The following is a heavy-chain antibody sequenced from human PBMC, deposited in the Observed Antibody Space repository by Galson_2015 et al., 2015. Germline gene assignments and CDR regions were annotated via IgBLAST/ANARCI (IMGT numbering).Heavy chain of an antibody. CDR2: ISGSGGST. J-gene: IGHJ3*02. V-gene: IGHV3-23*01. Sequence: SLRLSCAASGFTVSSNYMSWVRQAPGKGLEWVSAISGSGGSTYYADSVKGRFTISRDNSKNTLYLQMNSLRAEDTAVYYCAKDSQYLAFDIWGQGTMVTVSS. CDR3: AKDSQYLAFDI. D-gene: IGHD2/OR15-2a*01. CDR1: GFTVSSNY.